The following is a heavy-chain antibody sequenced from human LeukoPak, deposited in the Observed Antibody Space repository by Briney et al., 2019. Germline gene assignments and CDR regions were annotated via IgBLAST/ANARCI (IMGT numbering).Heavy chain of an antibody. D-gene: IGHD5-18*01. V-gene: IGHV4-34*01. CDR3: AKARGYSYGYYYYYMDV. J-gene: IGHJ6*03. Sequence: SETLYLTCAVYGGSFSGYYYSWIHKPPGEGLEWIGEINHSGDTNYNPSLKSRVTLSVDTSKNQFSLKLSSVTAADTAVYYCAKARGYSYGYYYYYMDVWGKGTTVTVSS. CDR2: INHSGDT. CDR1: GGSFSGYY.